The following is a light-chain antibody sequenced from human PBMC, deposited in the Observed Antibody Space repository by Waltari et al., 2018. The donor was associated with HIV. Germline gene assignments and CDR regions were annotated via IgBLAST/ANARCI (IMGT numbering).Light chain of an antibody. CDR1: SSDVGAYTL. V-gene: IGLV2-23*02. CDR3: CSYAGSGLV. CDR2: EVT. J-gene: IGLJ3*02. Sequence: QSASVSGSPGQSITISCTGTSSDVGAYTLVSWYQQHPGEVPKLLIYEVTKRPSGVSTRFSGSKSANTASLTISGLHAEDEADYYCCSYAGSGLVFGGGTKLTVL.